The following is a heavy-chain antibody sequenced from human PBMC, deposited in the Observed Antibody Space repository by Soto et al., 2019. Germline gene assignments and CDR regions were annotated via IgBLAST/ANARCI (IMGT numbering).Heavy chain of an antibody. CDR3: ARDLGSPPVAEDY. Sequence: GGSLRLSCAASGFTFSSYSMNWVRQAPGKGLEWVSYISSSGSTIYYADSVKGRFIISRDNAKNSLYLQMNSLRAEDTAVYYCARDLGSPPVAEDYWGQGTLVTVSS. CDR2: ISSSGSTI. J-gene: IGHJ4*02. D-gene: IGHD2-15*01. CDR1: GFTFSSYS. V-gene: IGHV3-48*01.